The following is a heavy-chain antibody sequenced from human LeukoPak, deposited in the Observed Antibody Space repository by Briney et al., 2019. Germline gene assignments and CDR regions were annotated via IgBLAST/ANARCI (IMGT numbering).Heavy chain of an antibody. Sequence: ASVKVSCKASGYTFTSYDINWVRQATGQGLEWMGWMNPNSGNTGYAQKFQGRVTMTRNTSISTAYMELSSLRSEDTAVYYCARAYYDSSGYYYSHYYYMDVWGKGTTVTVSS. V-gene: IGHV1-8*01. D-gene: IGHD3-22*01. CDR2: MNPNSGNT. CDR3: ARAYYDSSGYYYSHYYYMDV. J-gene: IGHJ6*03. CDR1: GYTFTSYD.